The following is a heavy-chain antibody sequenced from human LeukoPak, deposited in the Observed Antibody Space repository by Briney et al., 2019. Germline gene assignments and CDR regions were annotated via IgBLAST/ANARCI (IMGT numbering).Heavy chain of an antibody. V-gene: IGHV3-33*01. Sequence: GGSLRLPCAASGFTFSNYAMHWVRQAPGKGLEWVAIIWYDGSDKNYADSVKGRFTISRDNSKNTFYLQMNSLRAEDTALYFCARGAGGDYYFYIDVWGKGTTVTVSS. CDR3: ARGAGGDYYFYIDV. CDR1: GFTFSNYA. D-gene: IGHD1-14*01. J-gene: IGHJ6*03. CDR2: IWYDGSDK.